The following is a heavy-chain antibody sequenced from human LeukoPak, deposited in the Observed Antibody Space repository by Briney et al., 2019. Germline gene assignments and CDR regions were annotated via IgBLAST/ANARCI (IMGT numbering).Heavy chain of an antibody. V-gene: IGHV3-30*04. CDR1: GFTFSSYA. Sequence: GRSLRLSCAASGFTFSSYAMHWVRQAPGKGLEWVAVISYDGSNKYHADSVKGRFTISRDNSKNTLYLQMNSLRAEDTAVYYCARGDGYTTNFDYWGQGTLVTVSS. CDR3: ARGDGYTTNFDY. CDR2: ISYDGSNK. J-gene: IGHJ4*02. D-gene: IGHD5-24*01.